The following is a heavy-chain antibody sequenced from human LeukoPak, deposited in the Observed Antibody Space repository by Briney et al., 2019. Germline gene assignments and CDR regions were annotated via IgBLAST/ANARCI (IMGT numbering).Heavy chain of an antibody. J-gene: IGHJ1*01. V-gene: IGHV1-8*01. CDR3: ARVGEDCSGGSCYSVRYFQH. D-gene: IGHD2-15*01. CDR1: GYTFTSYD. CDR2: MNPNSGNT. Sequence: ASVKVSCKASGYTFTSYDINWVRQDPAPGLEWMGWMNPNSGNTGYAQKFQGRVTMTRNTSISTAYMELSSLRSEDTAVYYCARVGEDCSGGSCYSVRYFQHWGQGTLVTVSS.